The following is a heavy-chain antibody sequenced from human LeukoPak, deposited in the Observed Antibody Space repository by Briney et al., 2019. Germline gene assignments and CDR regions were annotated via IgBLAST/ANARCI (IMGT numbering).Heavy chain of an antibody. CDR2: IGTAGDS. J-gene: IGHJ5*02. Sequence: PGGSLRLFCAASGFTFSTYDMHWDRQATGKGLEWVSAIGTAGDSFYPDSVKGRFTMSRENARNSVYLQMNSLRAEDTAVYYCVRGCMFCRWKTYFDPWGQGTLVTVSS. CDR1: GFTFSTYD. D-gene: IGHD2-8*01. V-gene: IGHV3-13*01. CDR3: VRGCMFCRWKTYFDP.